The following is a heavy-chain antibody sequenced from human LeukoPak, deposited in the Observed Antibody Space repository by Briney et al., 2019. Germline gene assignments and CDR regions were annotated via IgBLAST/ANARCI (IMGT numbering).Heavy chain of an antibody. J-gene: IGHJ4*02. D-gene: IGHD2-2*01. Sequence: ASVKVSCRASGYTFTGYYMHWVRQAPGQGLEWMGWINPNSGGTNYAQKFQGRVTMTRDTSISTAYMELNRLRSDDTAVYYCARSIPAAMLIDYWGQGTLVTVSS. CDR2: INPNSGGT. CDR1: GYTFTGYY. CDR3: ARSIPAAMLIDY. V-gene: IGHV1-2*02.